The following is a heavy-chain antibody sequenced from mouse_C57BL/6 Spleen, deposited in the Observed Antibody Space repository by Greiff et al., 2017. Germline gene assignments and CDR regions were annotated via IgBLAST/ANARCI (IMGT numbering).Heavy chain of an antibody. Sequence: EVQLQESGPGLVKPSQSLSLTCSVTGYSITSGYYWNWIRQFPGNKLEWMGYISYDGSNNYNPSLKNRISITRDTSKNQFFLKLNSVTTEDTATYYCARVYYAPYYFDYWGQGTTLTVSS. CDR1: GYSITSGYY. CDR2: ISYDGSN. D-gene: IGHD1-1*01. V-gene: IGHV3-6*01. J-gene: IGHJ2*01. CDR3: ARVYYAPYYFDY.